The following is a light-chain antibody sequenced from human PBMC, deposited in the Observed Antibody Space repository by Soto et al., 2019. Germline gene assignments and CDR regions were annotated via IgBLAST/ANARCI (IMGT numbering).Light chain of an antibody. V-gene: IGKV3-11*01. Sequence: GVKLSPATLSLSEGERATLSCRASQSVTNSLAWYQQKPGQAPRLLVYDASNRATGIPTRFSGSGSETDFTLTISSLQPEDFATYSCQHSTTWTFGQGTKVAIK. J-gene: IGKJ1*01. CDR2: DAS. CDR3: QHSTTWT. CDR1: QSVTNS.